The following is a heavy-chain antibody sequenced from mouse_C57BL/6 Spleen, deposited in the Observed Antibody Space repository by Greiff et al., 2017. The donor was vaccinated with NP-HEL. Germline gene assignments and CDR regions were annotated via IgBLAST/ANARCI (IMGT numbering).Heavy chain of an antibody. Sequence: QAQLKESGPGLVQPSQSLSITCTVSGFSLTSYGVHWVRQSPGKGLEWLGVIWSGGSTDYNAAFISRLSISKDNSKSQVFFKMNSLQADDTAIYYCARNSVTGPFDYWGQGTTLTVSS. V-gene: IGHV2-2*01. J-gene: IGHJ2*01. CDR3: ARNSVTGPFDY. D-gene: IGHD4-1*01. CDR2: IWSGGST. CDR1: GFSLTSYG.